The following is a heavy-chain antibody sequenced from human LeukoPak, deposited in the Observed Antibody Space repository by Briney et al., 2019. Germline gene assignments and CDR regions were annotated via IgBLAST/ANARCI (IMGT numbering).Heavy chain of an antibody. CDR2: ISSSSSYI. J-gene: IGHJ4*02. Sequence: GGSLRLSCAASGFTFSSYSMNWVRQAPGKGLEWVSSISSSSSYIYYADSVKGRFTISRDNAKNSLYLQMNSLRAEDTAVYYCARDFRGYSSSWYHDYWGQGTLVTVSS. V-gene: IGHV3-21*01. D-gene: IGHD6-13*01. CDR1: GFTFSSYS. CDR3: ARDFRGYSSSWYHDY.